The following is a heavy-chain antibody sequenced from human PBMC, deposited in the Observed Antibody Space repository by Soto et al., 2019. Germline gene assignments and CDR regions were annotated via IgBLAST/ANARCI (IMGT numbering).Heavy chain of an antibody. CDR1: GYTFTSYA. CDR3: ARGGWEISSGYYFMNNY. D-gene: IGHD3-22*01. V-gene: IGHV1-3*01. J-gene: IGHJ4*02. Sequence: QVQLVQSGAEVKKPGASVKVSCKASGYTFTSYAMHWVRQAPGQRLEWMGWINAGNGNTKYSQKFQGRVTITRDTSASTAYMELSSLRSEDTAVYYCARGGWEISSGYYFMNNYWGQGTLVTVSS. CDR2: INAGNGNT.